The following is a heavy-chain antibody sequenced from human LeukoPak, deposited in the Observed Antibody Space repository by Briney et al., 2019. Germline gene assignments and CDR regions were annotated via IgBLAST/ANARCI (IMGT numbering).Heavy chain of an antibody. J-gene: IGHJ4*02. CDR3: ARGARVLRFLEWLLIPNYYFDY. D-gene: IGHD3-3*01. V-gene: IGHV4-39*07. Sequence: SETLSLTCAVSGASVSGSNYYWGWIRQPPGKGLEWIGNIYSSGSTYYNASLQSRVTISVDTSKNQFSLKLSSVTAANTAVYYCARGARVLRFLEWLLIPNYYFDYWGQGTLVTVSS. CDR2: IYSSGST. CDR1: GASVSGSNYY.